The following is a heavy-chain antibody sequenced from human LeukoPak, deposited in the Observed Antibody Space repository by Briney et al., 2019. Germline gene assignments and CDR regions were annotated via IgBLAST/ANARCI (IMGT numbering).Heavy chain of an antibody. CDR2: IRYDGNNK. V-gene: IGHV3-30*02. CDR3: AKPLSSGWYLYDY. CDR1: GFTFSSYG. D-gene: IGHD6-19*01. J-gene: IGHJ4*02. Sequence: PGRSLRLSCAASGFTFSSYGMHWVRQAPGKGLEWVAFIRYDGNNKYYADSVKGRFTISRDNSKNTLYLQMNSLRAEDTAVYYCAKPLSSGWYLYDYWGQGTLVTVSS.